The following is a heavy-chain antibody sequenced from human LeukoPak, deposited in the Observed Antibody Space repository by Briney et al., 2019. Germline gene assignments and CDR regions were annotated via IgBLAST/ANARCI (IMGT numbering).Heavy chain of an antibody. CDR1: GFTFSSYE. D-gene: IGHD6-13*01. CDR3: ARVRWQQSYYMDV. J-gene: IGHJ6*03. CDR2: ISRSGTTI. V-gene: IGHV3-48*03. Sequence: GGSLRLSCAASGFTFSSYEMNWVRQAPGKGLERVSYISRSGTTIYYADSVKGRFTISRVSARNLLYLQMNSLRAEDTAVYYCARVRWQQSYYMDVWGKGTTVTVSS.